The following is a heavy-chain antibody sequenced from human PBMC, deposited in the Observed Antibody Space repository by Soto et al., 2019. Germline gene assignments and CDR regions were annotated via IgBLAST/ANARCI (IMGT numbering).Heavy chain of an antibody. Sequence: QVQLVQSGAEVKKPGSSVKVSCKASGGTFSSYAISWVRQAPGQGLEWMGGIIPIFGTANYAQKFQGRVTITADESTSAAYMELGSLRSEDTAVHDCASDSRQRASGSYGGNDYWGQGTLVTVSS. CDR3: ASDSRQRASGSYGGNDY. CDR1: GGTFSSYA. D-gene: IGHD1-26*01. CDR2: IIPIFGTA. V-gene: IGHV1-69*12. J-gene: IGHJ4*02.